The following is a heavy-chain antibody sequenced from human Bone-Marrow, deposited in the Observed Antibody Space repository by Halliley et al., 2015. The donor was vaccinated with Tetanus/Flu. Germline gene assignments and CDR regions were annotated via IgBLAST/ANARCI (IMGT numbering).Heavy chain of an antibody. J-gene: IGHJ4*02. Sequence: TLSLTCTVSGGSITSSNYYWGWIRQPPGKGLEWIASMYYSGTTSYTPSLKSRVTMSVDTSKSQFSLRLSSVTAADTAVYYCARHGFCVGGSCYSTGRGAFDNWGQGTLVTVSS. V-gene: IGHV4-39*01. D-gene: IGHD2-15*01. CDR3: ARHGFCVGGSCYSTGRGAFDN. CDR2: MYYSGTT. CDR1: GGSITSSNYY.